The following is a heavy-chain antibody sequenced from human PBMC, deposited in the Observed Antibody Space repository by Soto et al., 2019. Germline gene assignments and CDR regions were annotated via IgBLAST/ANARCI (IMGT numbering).Heavy chain of an antibody. D-gene: IGHD3-22*01. J-gene: IGHJ6*02. V-gene: IGHV2-70*01. CDR2: IDWDDDK. Sequence: SGPTLVNPTQTLTLTCTFPGFSLSTSGMCVSWIRQPPGKALEWLALIDWDDDKYYSTSLKTRLTISKDTSKNQVVLTMTNMDPVDTATYYCARTPRTYYYDSSGYSSYYYYGMDVWGQGTTVTVSS. CDR3: ARTPRTYYYDSSGYSSYYYYGMDV. CDR1: GFSLSTSGMC.